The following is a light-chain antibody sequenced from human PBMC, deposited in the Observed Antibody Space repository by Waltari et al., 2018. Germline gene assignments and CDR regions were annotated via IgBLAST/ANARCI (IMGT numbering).Light chain of an antibody. V-gene: IGLV1-44*01. CDR2: TNK. Sequence: QSVLTQPPSASGTPGQRVTIPCSGSSPNLGGHTVNWYQQLPGTAPKLLLHTNKQRPSGVPDRFSGSKSGTSASLAISGLQSDDEADYYCVAWDDSLNGPVFGGGTKLTVL. CDR1: SPNLGGHT. J-gene: IGLJ2*01. CDR3: VAWDDSLNGPV.